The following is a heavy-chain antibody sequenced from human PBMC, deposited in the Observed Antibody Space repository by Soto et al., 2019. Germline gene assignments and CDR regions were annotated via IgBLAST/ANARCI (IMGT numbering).Heavy chain of an antibody. D-gene: IGHD5-18*01. CDR2: ISSSSSYI. J-gene: IGHJ6*02. CDR1: GFTFSSYS. V-gene: IGHV3-21*01. CDR3: ASRRGYSYGSGGMDV. Sequence: GGSLRLSCAASGFTFSSYSMNWVRQAPGKGLEWVSSISSSSSYIYYADSVKGRFTISRDNAKNSLYLQMNSLRAEGTAVYYCASRRGYSYGSGGMDVWGQGTTVTVSS.